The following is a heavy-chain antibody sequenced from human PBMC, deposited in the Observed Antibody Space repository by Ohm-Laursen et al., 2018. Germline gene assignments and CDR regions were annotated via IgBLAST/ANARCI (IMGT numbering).Heavy chain of an antibody. J-gene: IGHJ4*02. D-gene: IGHD5-12*01. V-gene: IGHV4-61*08. CDR1: GGSISSGGYY. Sequence: SETLSLTCTVSGGSISSGGYYWSWIRQPPGKGLEWIGEINHSGCTNYNPSLKSRVTVSVATSRNQFSLKLSSATAADTAVYYCARGLVVNSGYDWGLGYWGQGALVTVSS. CDR3: ARGLVVNSGYDWGLGY. CDR2: INHSGCT.